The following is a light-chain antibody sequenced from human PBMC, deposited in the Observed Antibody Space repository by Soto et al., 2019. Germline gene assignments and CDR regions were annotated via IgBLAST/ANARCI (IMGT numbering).Light chain of an antibody. CDR1: QGIGNS. CDR2: SAS. CDR3: QKYNTVPST. J-gene: IGKJ5*01. V-gene: IGKV1-27*01. Sequence: DIQMTQSPPSLSASVGDRVTITCRASQGIGNSLAWYQQKPGTVHKLLIYSASTLQSGVPSRFSGSGSGADFTLTISRQQHEYVATYYCQKYNTVPSTFGQGTRLEIK.